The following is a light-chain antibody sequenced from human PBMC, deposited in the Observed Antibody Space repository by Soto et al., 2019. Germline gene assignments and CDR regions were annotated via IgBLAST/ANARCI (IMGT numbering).Light chain of an antibody. CDR1: SSDVGGYNY. CDR3: NSYTSGSTYV. V-gene: IGLV2-14*01. CDR2: EVS. J-gene: IGLJ1*01. Sequence: QSVLTQPASVSGSPGQSISISCTGTSSDVGGYNYVSWYQQHPGKAPDVLIYEVSNRPSGVSDRFSGSKSGNTASLTISGLQAGDEADYYCNSYTSGSTYVFGTGTKVTVL.